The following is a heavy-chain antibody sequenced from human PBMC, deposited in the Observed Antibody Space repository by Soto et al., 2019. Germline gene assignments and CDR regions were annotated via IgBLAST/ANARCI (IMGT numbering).Heavy chain of an antibody. Sequence: VQLLESGGGLVQPGGSLRLSCAASGFTFSSYAMSWVRQAPGKGLEWVSAISGSGGSTYYADSVKGRFTISRDNSKNTLYLQMNSLRAEDTAVYYCAKGDYGDSPYYYYYMDVWGKGTTVTVSS. CDR3: AKGDYGDSPYYYYYMDV. D-gene: IGHD4-17*01. V-gene: IGHV3-23*01. J-gene: IGHJ6*03. CDR1: GFTFSSYA. CDR2: ISGSGGST.